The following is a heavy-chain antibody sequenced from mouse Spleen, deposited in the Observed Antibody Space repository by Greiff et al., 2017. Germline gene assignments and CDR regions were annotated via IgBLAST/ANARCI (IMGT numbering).Heavy chain of an antibody. CDR3: ARGREVRRPFAY. D-gene: IGHD2-14*01. CDR2: IHPNSGST. V-gene: IGHV1-64*01. CDR1: GYTFTSYW. J-gene: IGHJ3*01. Sequence: QVQLQQPGAELVKPGASVKLSCKASGYTFTSYWMHWVKQRPGQGLEWIGMIHPNSGSTNYNEKFKSKATLTVDKSSSTAYMQLSSLTSEDSAVYYCARGREVRRPFAYWGQGTLVTVSA.